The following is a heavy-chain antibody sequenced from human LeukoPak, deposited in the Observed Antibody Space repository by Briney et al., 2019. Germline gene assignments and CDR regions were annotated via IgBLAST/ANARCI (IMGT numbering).Heavy chain of an antibody. Sequence: ASVNVSCKSSGYTFTGYYMHWVRHPPGQGREGMGSIHPNSGGTNYAQKFQGRGTMTRETSISPAYLELRRMRSDDTVVYYCASTFQTLVWSGSWGNAFDMWGEGTMVTVSS. J-gene: IGHJ3*02. CDR3: ASTFQTLVWSGSWGNAFDM. V-gene: IGHV1-2*02. D-gene: IGHD6-13*01. CDR2: IHPNSGGT. CDR1: GYTFTGYY.